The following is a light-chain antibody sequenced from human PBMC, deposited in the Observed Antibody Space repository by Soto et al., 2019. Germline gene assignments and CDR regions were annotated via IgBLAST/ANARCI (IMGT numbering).Light chain of an antibody. V-gene: IGKV3-15*01. CDR2: GAS. CDR1: QSVSDN. J-gene: IGKJ2*01. CDR3: QQYNSWPPSYT. Sequence: EVLMTQSPDTLYVSPGERVTLSCRASQSVSDNLAWYQQKPGQGPRLLIYGASTRATGIPARFSDSGSETDFTLTISSLQSEDFAIYYCQQYNSWPPSYTFGQGTKLEIK.